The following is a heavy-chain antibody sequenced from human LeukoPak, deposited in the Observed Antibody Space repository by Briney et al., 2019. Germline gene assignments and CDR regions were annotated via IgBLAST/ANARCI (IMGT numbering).Heavy chain of an antibody. Sequence: PGGSLRLSCAASGFTFSRYAMHWVRQAPGKGLEWVAVISYDGSNEYYADSVKGRFTISRDSSENTLYLQMNSLRAEDTAVYYCARGSWRLVRGAASFESWGQGTLVTVSS. V-gene: IGHV3-30-3*01. CDR3: ARGSWRLVRGAASFES. CDR1: GFTFSRYA. CDR2: ISYDGSNE. J-gene: IGHJ4*02. D-gene: IGHD3-10*01.